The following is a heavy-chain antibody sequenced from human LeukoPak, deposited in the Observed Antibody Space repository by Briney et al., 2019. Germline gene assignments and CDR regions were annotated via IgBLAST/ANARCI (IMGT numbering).Heavy chain of an antibody. V-gene: IGHV4-38-2*02. D-gene: IGHD3-22*01. CDR2: IFHSGST. J-gene: IGHJ6*03. CDR3: ARGKYYYDSSGYPAHYMDV. Sequence: SETLSLTCTVSGYSISSGYYWGWIRQPPGKGLEWIGTIFHSGSTYSNPSLKSRVTISVDTSKNQFSLNLSSVTAADTAVYYCARGKYYYDSSGYPAHYMDVWGKGTTVTVSS. CDR1: GYSISSGYY.